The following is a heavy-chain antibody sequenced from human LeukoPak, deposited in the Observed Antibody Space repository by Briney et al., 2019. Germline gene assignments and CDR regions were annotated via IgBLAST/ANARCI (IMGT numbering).Heavy chain of an antibody. J-gene: IGHJ6*03. CDR3: ARDFYDTSGYYYDYYYTDV. D-gene: IGHD3-22*01. CDR2: IYTSGIT. Sequence: SETLSLTCTISGDSGISYYWSWIRQPAGKGLEGIGRIYTSGITNYNPSFQSRVTMSIDRSKNQISLRLSSVTAADTAIYYCARDFYDTSGYYYDYYYTDVWGKGTTVIVSS. CDR1: GDSGISYY. V-gene: IGHV4-4*07.